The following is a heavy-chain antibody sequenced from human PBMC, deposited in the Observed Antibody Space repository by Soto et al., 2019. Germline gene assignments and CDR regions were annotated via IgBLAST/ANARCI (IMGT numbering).Heavy chain of an antibody. CDR3: AKEGAAGEGATRDLSFFDI. J-gene: IGHJ3*02. D-gene: IGHD1-26*01. CDR2: ISWNSGSI. CDR1: GFTFDDYA. Sequence: SLKISCAASGFTFDDYAMHWVRQAPGKGLEWVSGISWNSGSIGYADSVKGRFTISRDNAKNSLYLQMNSLRAEDTALAYGAKEGAAGEGATRDLSFFDIWGQGTMVTVSS. V-gene: IGHV3-9*01.